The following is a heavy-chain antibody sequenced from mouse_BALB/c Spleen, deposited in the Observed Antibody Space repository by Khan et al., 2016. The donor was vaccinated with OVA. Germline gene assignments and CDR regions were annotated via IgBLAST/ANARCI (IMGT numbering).Heavy chain of an antibody. V-gene: IGHV3-2*02. J-gene: IGHJ4*01. Sequence: EVQLGESGPGLVKPSQSLSLTCTVTGYSITSDYAWNWIRQFPGNKLEWMGYISSSGSTNYNPALKSRISITRDTSKNQFFLQLNSVTTEDTATYYCARDGSRYNYAMDYWGQGTSVTVSS. D-gene: IGHD2-3*01. CDR1: GYSITSDYA. CDR2: ISSSGST. CDR3: ARDGSRYNYAMDY.